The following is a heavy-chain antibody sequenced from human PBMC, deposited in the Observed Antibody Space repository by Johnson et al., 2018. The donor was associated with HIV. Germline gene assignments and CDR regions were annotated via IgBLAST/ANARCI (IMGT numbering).Heavy chain of an antibody. V-gene: IGHV3-30-3*01. CDR1: GFTFSSYA. J-gene: IGHJ3*02. Sequence: QVQLVESGGGLVKPGGSLRLSCAASGFTFSSYAMHWVRQAPGKGLEWVAVISYDGSNKYYADSVKGRFTISRDKSKNTLYLQMNSRRAEDTAVYHCASMGLGGNAFDIWGQGTMVTV. CDR3: ASMGLGGNAFDI. D-gene: IGHD3-16*01. CDR2: ISYDGSNK.